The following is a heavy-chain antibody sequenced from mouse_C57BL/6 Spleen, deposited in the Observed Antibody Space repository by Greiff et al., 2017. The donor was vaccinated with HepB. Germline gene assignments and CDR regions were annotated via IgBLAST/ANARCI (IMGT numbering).Heavy chain of an antibody. V-gene: IGHV1-39*01. Sequence: VQLQQSGPELVKPGASVKISCKASGYSFTDYNMNWVKQSNGKSLEWIGVINPNYGTTSYNQKFKGKATLTVDQSSSTAYMQLNSLTSDDSAVYYCARNYEYDGDYYAMDYWGQGTSVTVSS. CDR1: GYSFTDYN. CDR2: INPNYGTT. J-gene: IGHJ4*01. CDR3: ARNYEYDGDYYAMDY. D-gene: IGHD2-4*01.